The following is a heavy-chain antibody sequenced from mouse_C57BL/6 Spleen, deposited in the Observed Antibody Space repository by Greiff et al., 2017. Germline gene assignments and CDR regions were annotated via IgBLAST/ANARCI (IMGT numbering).Heavy chain of an antibody. V-gene: IGHV1-84*01. CDR2: IYPGSGNT. CDR3: ARSYYYGSSFYWYFDV. Sequence: VQLQQSGPELVKPGASVKISCKASGYTFTDYYINWVKQRPGQGLEWIGWIYPGSGNTKYNEKFKGKATLTVDTSSSTAYMQLSSLTSEDSAVYFCARSYYYGSSFYWYFDVWGTGTTVTVSS. D-gene: IGHD1-1*01. CDR1: GYTFTDYY. J-gene: IGHJ1*03.